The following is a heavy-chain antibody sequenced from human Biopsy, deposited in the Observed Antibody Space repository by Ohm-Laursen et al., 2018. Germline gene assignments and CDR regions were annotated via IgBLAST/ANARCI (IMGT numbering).Heavy chain of an antibody. CDR2: IWYDGSDK. D-gene: IGHD3/OR15-3a*01. CDR1: GFKFDNYG. Sequence: RSLRLSCSASGFKFDNYGMNWVRQAPGKGLEWVAVIWYDGSDKYYGDSVKGRFTISRDNAKNTVDLQMNSLRAEDTAVYYCASGPRGFRHWGRGTLVTVSS. CDR3: ASGPRGFRH. J-gene: IGHJ4*02. V-gene: IGHV3-33*01.